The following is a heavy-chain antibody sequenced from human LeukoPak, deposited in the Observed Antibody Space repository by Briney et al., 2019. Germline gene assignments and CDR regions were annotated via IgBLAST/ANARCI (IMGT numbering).Heavy chain of an antibody. CDR1: GFTFNNHW. Sequence: GGSLRLSCSASGFTFNNHWMRWVRQAPGKGLEWVASIKQDGGEKYYVDSVKGRFTISRDNAKNSVFLQMNSLRAEDTAVYYCVRDPCSRSSCYRSVYYFDYWGQGALVIVSS. V-gene: IGHV3-7*01. CDR2: IKQDGGEK. J-gene: IGHJ4*02. D-gene: IGHD2-2*01. CDR3: VRDPCSRSSCYRSVYYFDY.